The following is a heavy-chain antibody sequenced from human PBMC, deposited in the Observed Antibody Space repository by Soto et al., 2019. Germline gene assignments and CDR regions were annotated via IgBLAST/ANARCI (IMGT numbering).Heavy chain of an antibody. V-gene: IGHV4-39*01. Sequence: SETLSLTCTVSGGSISSSSYYWGWIRQPPGKGLEWIGSIYYSGSTYYNPSLKSRVTISVDTSKNQFSLKLSSVTAADTAVYYCASVKGDDFWSGYYRALYYYYGMDAWGQGTTVTVSS. CDR3: ASVKGDDFWSGYYRALYYYYGMDA. CDR2: IYYSGST. J-gene: IGHJ6*02. CDR1: GGSISSSSYY. D-gene: IGHD3-3*01.